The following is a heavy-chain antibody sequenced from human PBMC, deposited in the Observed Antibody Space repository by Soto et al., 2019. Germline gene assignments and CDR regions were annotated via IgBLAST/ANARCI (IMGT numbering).Heavy chain of an antibody. J-gene: IGHJ4*02. CDR3: ARDHGYYYGSGSAY. CDR2: ISSSSSYI. V-gene: IGHV3-21*01. CDR1: GFTFSSYS. Sequence: PGGSLRLSCAASGFTFSSYSMNWVRQAPGKGLEWVSSISSSSSYIYYADSVKGRFTISRDNAKNSLYLQMNSLRAEDTAVYYCARDHGYYYGSGSAYSGQGTLVTVSS. D-gene: IGHD3-10*01.